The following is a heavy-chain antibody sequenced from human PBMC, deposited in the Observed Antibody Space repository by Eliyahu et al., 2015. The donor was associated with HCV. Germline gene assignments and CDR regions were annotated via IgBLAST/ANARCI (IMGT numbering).Heavy chain of an antibody. D-gene: IGHD6-13*01. V-gene: IGHV1-2*02. CDR1: GYIFTGYK. Sequence: QVQLVQSGAEVKKPGASVKVSCKASGYIFTGYKMHWVRQAPGQGFEWMGWIHPKSGATSYAKRFQGRVSLTRDTSTNTAYMELSSLRSDDTAVYFCASGTAAANPWGQGTLVTVSS. CDR2: IHPKSGAT. CDR3: ASGTAAANP. J-gene: IGHJ5*02.